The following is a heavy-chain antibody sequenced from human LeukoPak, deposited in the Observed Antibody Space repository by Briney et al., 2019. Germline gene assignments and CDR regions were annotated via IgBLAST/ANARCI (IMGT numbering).Heavy chain of an antibody. CDR2: ISAYNGNT. CDR3: ARDGDYYDSSGPTSGYFQH. J-gene: IGHJ1*01. V-gene: IGHV1-18*01. D-gene: IGHD3-22*01. Sequence: GASVKVSCKASGYTFTSYGISWVRQAPGQGLEWMGWISAYNGNTNYAQKFQGRVTITTDESTSTAYMELSSLRSEDTAVYYCARDGDYYDSSGPTSGYFQHWGQGTLVTVSS. CDR1: GYTFTSYG.